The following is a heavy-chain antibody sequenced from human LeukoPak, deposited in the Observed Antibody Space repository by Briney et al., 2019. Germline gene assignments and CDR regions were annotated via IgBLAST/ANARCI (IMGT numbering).Heavy chain of an antibody. D-gene: IGHD6-19*01. V-gene: IGHV3-7*01. CDR1: GFTFSSYC. J-gene: IGHJ4*02. CDR2: IKQDGSEK. Sequence: PGGSLRLSCAASGFTFSSYCMSWVRQAPGKGLEWVANIKQDGSEKYYVDSVKGRFTISRDNAKNSLYLQMNSLRAEDTAVYYCASIAVAAPFDYWGQGTLVTVSS. CDR3: ASIAVAAPFDY.